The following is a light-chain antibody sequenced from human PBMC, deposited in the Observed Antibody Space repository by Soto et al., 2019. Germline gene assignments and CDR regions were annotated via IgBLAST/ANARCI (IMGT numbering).Light chain of an antibody. V-gene: IGKV1D-12*01. J-gene: IGKJ4*01. Sequence: DIQMTQSPSSVSASVGDRVTITCRASQDVSSWLAWYQQKPGKAPKLLIYAASSLQSGVPSRFSGSGSGTDFTLTISSLQSEDFATYYCQQANSFPPTFGGGTKVEIK. CDR2: AAS. CDR1: QDVSSW. CDR3: QQANSFPPT.